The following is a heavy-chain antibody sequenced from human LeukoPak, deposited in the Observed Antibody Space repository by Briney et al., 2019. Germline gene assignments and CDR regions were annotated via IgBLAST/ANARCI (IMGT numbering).Heavy chain of an antibody. CDR1: GFTFSSYS. CDR3: ARVIGGTGDYRTNWFDP. V-gene: IGHV3-21*01. J-gene: IGHJ5*02. D-gene: IGHD4-17*01. CDR2: ISSSSSYI. Sequence: GGSLRLSCAASGFTFSSYSMNWVRQAPGKGLEWVSSISSSSSYIYYADSVKGRFTISRDNAKNSLYLQMNSLRVEDTAVYYCARVIGGTGDYRTNWFDPWGQGTLVTVSS.